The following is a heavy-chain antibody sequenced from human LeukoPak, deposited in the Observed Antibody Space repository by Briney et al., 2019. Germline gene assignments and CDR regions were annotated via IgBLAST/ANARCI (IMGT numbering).Heavy chain of an antibody. CDR2: IKEDGREK. V-gene: IGHV3-7*01. D-gene: IGHD3-10*02. CDR1: GFTIRNQW. CDR3: ASIDFGLSPYVAAGVNV. Sequence: GGSLRLSCEVSGFTIRNQWMSWVRQAPGKGLEWVANIKEDGREKYYVDSVKGRFTISRDNAKSSLYLQMNSLRAEDTAVYYCASIDFGLSPYVAAGVNVWGKGTTVTVSS. J-gene: IGHJ6*04.